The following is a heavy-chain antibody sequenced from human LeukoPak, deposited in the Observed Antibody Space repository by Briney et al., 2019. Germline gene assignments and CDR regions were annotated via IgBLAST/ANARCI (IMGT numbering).Heavy chain of an antibody. J-gene: IGHJ5*02. Sequence: ASVKVSCKASGYTFTSYGISWVRQAPGQGLEWMGWISAYNGNTNYAQKLQGRVTMTTDTSTSTAYMELRSLRSDDTAVYYCAREVTMVRGVRKLGCRFDPWGQGTLVTVSS. V-gene: IGHV1-18*01. CDR1: GYTFTSYG. CDR3: AREVTMVRGVRKLGCRFDP. D-gene: IGHD3-10*01. CDR2: ISAYNGNT.